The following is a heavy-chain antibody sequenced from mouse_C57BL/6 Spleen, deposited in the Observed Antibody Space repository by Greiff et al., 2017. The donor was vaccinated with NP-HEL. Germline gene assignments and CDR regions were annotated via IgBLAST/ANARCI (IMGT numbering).Heavy chain of an antibody. J-gene: IGHJ2*01. Sequence: QVQLKESGPELVKPGASVKISCKASGYAFSSSWMNWVKQRPGKGLEWIGRIYPGDGDTNYTGKFKGKATLTADKSSSTAYMQLSSLTSEDSAVYFCARGVYGSSFFDYWGQGTTLTVSS. CDR2: IYPGDGDT. V-gene: IGHV1-82*01. D-gene: IGHD1-1*01. CDR3: ARGVYGSSFFDY. CDR1: GYAFSSSW.